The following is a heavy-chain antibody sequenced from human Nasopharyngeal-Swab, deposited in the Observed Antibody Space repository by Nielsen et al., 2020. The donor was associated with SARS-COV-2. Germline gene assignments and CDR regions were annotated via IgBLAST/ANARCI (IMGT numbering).Heavy chain of an antibody. Sequence: ASVKVSCKASGYTFTSYGISWVRQAPGQGLEWMGWISAYNGNTNYAQKLQGRVTMTTDTSTSTAYMGLRSLRSDDTAVYYCARDRGYCSSTSCYDNWFDPWGQGTLVTVSS. J-gene: IGHJ5*02. CDR3: ARDRGYCSSTSCYDNWFDP. V-gene: IGHV1-18*01. D-gene: IGHD2-2*01. CDR1: GYTFTSYG. CDR2: ISAYNGNT.